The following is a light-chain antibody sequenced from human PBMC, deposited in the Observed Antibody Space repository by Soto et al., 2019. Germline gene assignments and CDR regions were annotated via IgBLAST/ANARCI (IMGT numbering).Light chain of an antibody. Sequence: DIQMTQSPSTLSASVGDRVTITCRASQSISNWLAWYQQNPGKAPNLLIYKASSLESGVPSRFSGSGSGTEFTLTISSLQPDDFATYYCQQYNSFPLTFGGGTNVEIK. J-gene: IGKJ4*01. V-gene: IGKV1-5*03. CDR1: QSISNW. CDR2: KAS. CDR3: QQYNSFPLT.